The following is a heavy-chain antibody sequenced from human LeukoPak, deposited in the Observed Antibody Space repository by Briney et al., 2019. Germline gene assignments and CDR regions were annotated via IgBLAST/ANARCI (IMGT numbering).Heavy chain of an antibody. CDR3: ARDHGTMVRGANFDY. V-gene: IGHV3-33*01. Sequence: GGSLRLSCAASGFTFNTYAMHWVRQAPGQGLEWVALIWHDGSHKFYSNSVRGQFTISRDNSKNTVYLQMNNLRPEDTAVYYCARDHGTMVRGANFDYWGQGTLVAVSS. CDR2: IWHDGSHK. J-gene: IGHJ4*02. D-gene: IGHD3-10*01. CDR1: GFTFNTYA.